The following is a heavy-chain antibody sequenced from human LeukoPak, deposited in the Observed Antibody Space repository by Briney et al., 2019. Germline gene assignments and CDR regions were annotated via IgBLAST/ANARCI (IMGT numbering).Heavy chain of an antibody. CDR3: AGSSSYYYYYYMDV. J-gene: IGHJ6*03. V-gene: IGHV3-64*01. CDR1: GFTFSSYA. Sequence: LPGGSLRLSCAASGFTFSSYAMHWVRQAPGKGLEYVSAISSNGGSTYYANSVKGRFTISRDNSKNTLYLQMGSLRAEDMAVYYCAGSSSYYYYYYMDVWGKGTTVTVSS. D-gene: IGHD6-6*01. CDR2: ISSNGGST.